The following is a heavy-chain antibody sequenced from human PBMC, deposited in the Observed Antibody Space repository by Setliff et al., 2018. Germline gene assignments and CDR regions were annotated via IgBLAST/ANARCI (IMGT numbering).Heavy chain of an antibody. CDR1: GGTFSSYA. J-gene: IGHJ4*02. CDR3: AGLWEQQLAPL. D-gene: IGHD6-13*01. V-gene: IGHV1-69*05. CDR2: IIPIFGTA. Sequence: ASVKVSCKASGGTFSSYAISWVRQAPGQGLEWMGGIIPIFGTANYAQKFQGRVTITTDESTSTAYMELSSLRSEDTAVYYCAGLWEQQLAPLWGQGTLVTVSS.